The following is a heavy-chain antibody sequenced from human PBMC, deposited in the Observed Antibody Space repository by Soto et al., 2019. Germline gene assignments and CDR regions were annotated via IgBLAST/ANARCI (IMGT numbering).Heavy chain of an antibody. CDR1: GFSFSSYG. CDR2: TTYDGGIK. D-gene: IGHD1-1*01. CDR3: AGALENPYFYYGLNV. Sequence: QSGGSLRLSCAASGFSFSSYGMEWVRLAPGKGLEWVAATTYDGGIKHYVASVKGRFTISRDNSKNTLYLQMNSLRVEDTATYYCAGALENPYFYYGLNVWGQGTTVTVSS. V-gene: IGHV3-30*03. J-gene: IGHJ6*02.